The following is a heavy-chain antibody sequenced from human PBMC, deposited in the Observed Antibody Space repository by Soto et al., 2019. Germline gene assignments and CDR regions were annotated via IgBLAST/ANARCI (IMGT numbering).Heavy chain of an antibody. Sequence: ASVKVSCKASGYAFSFGFSWVRQAPGQGLEWMGWISASDGSTNSASKFRGRISMTTDTSTHTAYLDLLSLKASDAAMYYCARCRSSMVRGVTGDPYYYGMDVWGQGTTVTVSS. J-gene: IGHJ6*02. CDR3: ARCRSSMVRGVTGDPYYYGMDV. CDR1: GYAFSFG. V-gene: IGHV1-18*01. CDR2: ISASDGST. D-gene: IGHD3-10*01.